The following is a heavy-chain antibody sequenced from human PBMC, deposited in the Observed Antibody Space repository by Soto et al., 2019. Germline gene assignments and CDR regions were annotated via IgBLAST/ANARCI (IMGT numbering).Heavy chain of an antibody. D-gene: IGHD6-19*01. Sequence: ASVKVSCKVSGYTLTELSMHWVRQAPGKGLEWMGGFDPEDGETIYAQKFQGRVTMTEDTSTDTAYMELSSLRSEDTAAYYCATAPLAVAGTGWFDPWGRGTLVTVSS. CDR1: GYTLTELS. CDR3: ATAPLAVAGTGWFDP. J-gene: IGHJ5*02. CDR2: FDPEDGET. V-gene: IGHV1-24*01.